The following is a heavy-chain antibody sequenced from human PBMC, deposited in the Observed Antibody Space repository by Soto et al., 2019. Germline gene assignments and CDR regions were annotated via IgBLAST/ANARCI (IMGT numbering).Heavy chain of an antibody. J-gene: IGHJ4*02. CDR2: ISGSGGST. CDR3: ARDSSGYYSDY. CDR1: GFTFSSYA. Sequence: GGSLRLSCAASGFTFSSYAMSWVRQAPGKGLEWVSAISGSGGSTYYADSVKGRFTISRDNSKNTLYLQMNSLRAEDAAVYYCARDSSGYYSDYWGQGTLVTVSS. D-gene: IGHD3-22*01. V-gene: IGHV3-23*01.